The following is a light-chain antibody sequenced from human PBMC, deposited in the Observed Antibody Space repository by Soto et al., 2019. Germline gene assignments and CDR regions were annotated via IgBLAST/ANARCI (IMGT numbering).Light chain of an antibody. CDR1: QSVTNSY. CDR2: RAS. J-gene: IGKJ1*01. CDR3: QQYDRSPWT. V-gene: IGKV3-20*01. Sequence: EIVLTQSPGTLSLSPGERATLSCRASQSVTNSYLAWYQQKPGQSPRLLFYRASSRATGIPDRFRGSGSGTDFTLTISSLEPEDFAVYYCQQYDRSPWTFGQGTKVEIK.